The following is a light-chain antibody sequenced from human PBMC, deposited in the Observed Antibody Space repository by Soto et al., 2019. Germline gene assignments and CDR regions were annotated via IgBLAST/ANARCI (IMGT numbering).Light chain of an antibody. CDR3: QQYGSSPFT. CDR2: GAS. V-gene: IGKV3-20*01. Sequence: EIVLTQSPGTLSLSPGERATLSCRASHSVSSIYLAWYQQKPGQAPRLLIYGASSRATGIPDRFSGSGSGTDFTLTISRLEPEDFALYYCQQYGSSPFTFGHGTKVDIK. J-gene: IGKJ3*01. CDR1: HSVSSIY.